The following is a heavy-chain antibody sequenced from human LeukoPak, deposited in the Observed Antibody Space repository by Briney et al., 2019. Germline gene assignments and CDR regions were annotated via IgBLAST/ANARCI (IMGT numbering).Heavy chain of an antibody. D-gene: IGHD3-22*01. CDR2: INWNSGNE. V-gene: IGHV3-9*01. CDR3: AKDGMGYDSSGYYDY. CDR1: GFTFYAYA. Sequence: GRSLRLSCTASGFTFYAYAMHWVRQTAGKGLEWVAGINWNSGNEGYADSVKGRSTISRDNAKNSLYLQMNSLRAEDTALYYCAKDGMGYDSSGYYDYWGQGTLVTVSS. J-gene: IGHJ4*02.